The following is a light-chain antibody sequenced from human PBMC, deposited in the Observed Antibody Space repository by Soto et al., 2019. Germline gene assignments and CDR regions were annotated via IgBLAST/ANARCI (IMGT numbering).Light chain of an antibody. CDR1: SSNIESNT. CDR3: ATWDDSLNGWV. Sequence: QSVLTQPPSASGTPGQRVTIACSGGSSNIESNTVNWYQQVPGTAPKLLVYSNNQRPSGVPDRFSGSQACTSASLVISGLQSEDEAYYYCATWDDSLNGWVIGGGTKVTVL. J-gene: IGLJ2*01. CDR2: SNN. V-gene: IGLV1-44*01.